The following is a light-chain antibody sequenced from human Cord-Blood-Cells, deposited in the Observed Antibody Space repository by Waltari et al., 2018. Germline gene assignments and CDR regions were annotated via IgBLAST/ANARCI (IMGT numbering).Light chain of an antibody. V-gene: IGKV3-15*01. J-gene: IGKJ4*01. CDR2: GAS. Sequence: EIVMTQTPATLSVSPGERVTISCRASPSVSSNLTWYQHNPGQAPRLLIYGASTRATGIPARFSGSGSGTEFTLTISSLQSEDFAVYYCQQYNNWPLTFGGGTKVEIK. CDR3: QQYNNWPLT. CDR1: PSVSSN.